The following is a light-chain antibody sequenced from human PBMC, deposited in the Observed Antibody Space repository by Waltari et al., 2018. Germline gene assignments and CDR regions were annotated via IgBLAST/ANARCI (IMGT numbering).Light chain of an antibody. CDR2: DIN. CDR3: CSYVGPNTFWV. J-gene: IGLJ3*02. CDR1: SSAVGGYNY. Sequence: QSALTQPRSVSGSPGQPVTISCTGTSSAVGGYNYVSWYQQDPGKAPKLMIYDINKRPSGVPDRFSGSKSGNTASLTISGVQAEDEADYYCCSYVGPNTFWVFGGGTKLTVL. V-gene: IGLV2-11*01.